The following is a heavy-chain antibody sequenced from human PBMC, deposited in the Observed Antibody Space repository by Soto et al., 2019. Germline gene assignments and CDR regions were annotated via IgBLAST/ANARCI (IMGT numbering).Heavy chain of an antibody. CDR2: IYGDDDK. D-gene: IGHD6-19*01. J-gene: IGHJ4*02. Sequence: QITLKESGPTLVKPTQTLTLTCSFSGFSLTTSGVGVGWIRQPPGKALEWLALIYGDDDKRYSPSLKSILTITKDTSKNQVVLTMTNVDQVDTATYYCAHRHSSATFDYWGQGALVTVSP. CDR3: AHRHSSATFDY. CDR1: GFSLTTSGVG. V-gene: IGHV2-5*02.